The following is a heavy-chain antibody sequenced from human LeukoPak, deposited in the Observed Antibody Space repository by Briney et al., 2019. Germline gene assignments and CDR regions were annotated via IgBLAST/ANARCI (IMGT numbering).Heavy chain of an antibody. Sequence: ASVKVSXKASGYTFTSYAISWVRQAPGQGLEWMGWISAYNGNTNYAQRVQGRVTMTTDTSTTTAYMELRSLRSDDTAVYYCARSGPAGGIRRAFDIWGQGTMVTVSS. CDR3: ARSGPAGGIRRAFDI. CDR2: ISAYNGNT. J-gene: IGHJ3*02. V-gene: IGHV1-18*01. CDR1: GYTFTSYA. D-gene: IGHD5-12*01.